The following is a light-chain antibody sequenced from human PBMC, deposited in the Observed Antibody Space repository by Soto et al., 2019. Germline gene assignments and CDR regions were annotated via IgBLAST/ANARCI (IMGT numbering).Light chain of an antibody. V-gene: IGLV2-8*01. CDR2: EVS. J-gene: IGLJ2*01. CDR1: SSDVGAYNY. Sequence: QSALTQPPSASGSPGQSVTISCTGTSSDVGAYNYVSWYQQHPGKAPKLLIYEVSNRPSGVPDRFSGSKSGNTASLTVSGLQGKDEADYYCSSYAGSNNLLFGGGTKLTVL. CDR3: SSYAGSNNLL.